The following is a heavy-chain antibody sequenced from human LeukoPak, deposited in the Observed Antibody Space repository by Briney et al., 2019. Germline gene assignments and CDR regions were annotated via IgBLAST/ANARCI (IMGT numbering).Heavy chain of an antibody. CDR3: ASLLWFGELSPVNWFDP. Sequence: SETLSLTCTVSVGSISSSSYYWGWIRQPPGKGLEWIGSIYYSGSTYYNPSLKSRVTISVDTSKNQSSLKLSSVTAADTAVYYCASLLWFGELSPVNWFDPWGQGTLVTVSS. J-gene: IGHJ5*02. CDR2: IYYSGST. CDR1: VGSISSSSYY. D-gene: IGHD3-10*01. V-gene: IGHV4-39*01.